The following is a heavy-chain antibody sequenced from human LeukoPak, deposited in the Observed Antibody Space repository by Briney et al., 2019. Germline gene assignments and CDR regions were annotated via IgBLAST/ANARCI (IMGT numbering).Heavy chain of an antibody. D-gene: IGHD2-2*03. J-gene: IGHJ4*02. Sequence: QPGRSLRLSCAASGFTFSSYAMHWVRQAPGKGLHWVAVISYDGSNKYYADSVKGRLTISRDNSKNTLYLQLNSLRPEDTALYYCARDGYCSSTGCSAYFFDSWGQGTLVTVSS. V-gene: IGHV3-30-3*01. CDR3: ARDGYCSSTGCSAYFFDS. CDR1: GFTFSSYA. CDR2: ISYDGSNK.